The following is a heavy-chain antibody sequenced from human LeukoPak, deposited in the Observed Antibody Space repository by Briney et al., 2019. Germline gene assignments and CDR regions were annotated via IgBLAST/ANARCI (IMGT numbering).Heavy chain of an antibody. D-gene: IGHD1-1*01. CDR1: GFNLDDYA. CDR2: ISWDSGSS. Sequence: PARSLRLSCAASGFNLDDYAMHWVRQAPGKGLEWVSSISWDSGSSVYVDSVKGRFTISRDNAKNSLYLQMDSLTPEDSALYYCVKDLRLDLHLDTFHIWGRGTRVTVSS. J-gene: IGHJ3*02. CDR3: VKDLRLDLHLDTFHI. V-gene: IGHV3-9*01.